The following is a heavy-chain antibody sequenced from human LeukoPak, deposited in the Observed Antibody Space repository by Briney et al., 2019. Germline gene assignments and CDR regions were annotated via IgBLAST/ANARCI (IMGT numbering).Heavy chain of an antibody. Sequence: PGGSLRLSCAASGFTFSSYSMTWVRQAPGKGLEWVSFISSSSSYIYYADSVKGRFTISRDNAKNSLYLQMNSLRAEDTAVYYCARGIGEDYFDYWGQGTLVTVSS. D-gene: IGHD1-26*01. CDR3: ARGIGEDYFDY. V-gene: IGHV3-21*01. CDR1: GFTFSSYS. CDR2: ISSSSSYI. J-gene: IGHJ4*02.